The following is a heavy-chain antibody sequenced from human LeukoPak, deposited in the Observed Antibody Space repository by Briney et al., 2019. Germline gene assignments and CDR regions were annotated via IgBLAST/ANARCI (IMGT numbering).Heavy chain of an antibody. J-gene: IGHJ5*02. CDR3: ARERETTLTSGGFDP. V-gene: IGHV4-39*07. CDR2: IHSSGST. Sequence: SETLSLTCSVSGGSISSSTYYWGWIRQPPGKGLEWIGSIHSSGSTFYNPSLKSRLTISLDTSKNQFSLRLNSVTAADTAVYYCARERETTLTSGGFDPWGQGTLVTVSS. CDR1: GGSISSSTYY. D-gene: IGHD4-17*01.